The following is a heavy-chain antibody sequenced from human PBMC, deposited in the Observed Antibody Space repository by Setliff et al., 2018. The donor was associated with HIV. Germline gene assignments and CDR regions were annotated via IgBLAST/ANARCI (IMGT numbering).Heavy chain of an antibody. CDR3: VRDLLWAFDM. D-gene: IGHD3-10*01. J-gene: IGHJ3*02. V-gene: IGHV3-21*05. CDR1: GFTFGSYS. Sequence: GGSLRLSCAASGFTFGSYSMNWVRQAPGKGLEWISYITKRADETHYADSVKGQFSISRDTAKNSLYQQMNSLRPEDTALYYCVRDLLWAFDMWGPGKMVTVSS. CDR2: ITKRADET.